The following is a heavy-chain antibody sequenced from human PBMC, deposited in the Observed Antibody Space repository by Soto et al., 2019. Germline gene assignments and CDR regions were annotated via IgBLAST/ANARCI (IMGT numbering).Heavy chain of an antibody. CDR3: AKDSYSSSSGLIDY. CDR2: ISGSGGST. D-gene: IGHD6-6*01. Sequence: PGGSLRLSCAASGFTFSSYAMSWVRQAPGKGLEWVSAISGSGGSTYYADSVKGRFTISRDNSKNTLYLQMNSLRAEDTAVYYCAKDSYSSSSGLIDYWGQGTLVTVSS. CDR1: GFTFSSYA. J-gene: IGHJ4*02. V-gene: IGHV3-23*01.